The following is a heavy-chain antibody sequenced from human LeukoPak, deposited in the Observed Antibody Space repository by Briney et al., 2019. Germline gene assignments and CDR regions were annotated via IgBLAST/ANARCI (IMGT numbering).Heavy chain of an antibody. CDR1: GDSVSSENYH. D-gene: IGHD6-19*01. V-gene: IGHV4-61*01. CDR3: ARARTKQWLVYYFDY. J-gene: IGHJ4*02. CDR2: IYYSGSA. Sequence: PSETLSLTCTVSGDSVSSENYHWTWIRQPPGKGLECIGYIYYSGSANYNPSLKGRVTMSVDTSKNQFSLRLNSVTAADTAVYYCARARTKQWLVYYFDYWGQGTLVTVSS.